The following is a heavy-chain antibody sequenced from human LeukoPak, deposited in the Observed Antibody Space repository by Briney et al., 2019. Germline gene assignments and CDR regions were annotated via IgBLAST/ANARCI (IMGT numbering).Heavy chain of an antibody. J-gene: IGHJ4*02. CDR3: AKDGYSSSRVTRYYFDY. Sequence: PGGSLRLSCAASGFTFSSYAMSWVRQAPGKGLEWVSAISGSGGSTYYADSVKGRFTISRDNSKNTLYLQMNSLRAEDTAVYYCAKDGYSSSRVTRYYFDYWGQGTLVTVSS. D-gene: IGHD6-13*01. CDR2: ISGSGGST. V-gene: IGHV3-23*01. CDR1: GFTFSSYA.